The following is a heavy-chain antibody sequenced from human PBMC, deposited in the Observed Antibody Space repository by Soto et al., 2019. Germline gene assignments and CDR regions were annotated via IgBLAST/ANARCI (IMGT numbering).Heavy chain of an antibody. CDR3: ARVQAAAGTFNWFDP. CDR2: ISAYNGNT. CDR1: GYTFTSYG. Sequence: QVQLVQSGAEVKKPGASVKVSCKASGYTFTSYGISWVRQAPGQGLEWMGWISAYNGNTNYAQKLQGRVTMTTDTSTSTAYMELRGLRSDDTAVYYCARVQAAAGTFNWFDPWGQGTLVTVSS. J-gene: IGHJ5*02. V-gene: IGHV1-18*01. D-gene: IGHD6-13*01.